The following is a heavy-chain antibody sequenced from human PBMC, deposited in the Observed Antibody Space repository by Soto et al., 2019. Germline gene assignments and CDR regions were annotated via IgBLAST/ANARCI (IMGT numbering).Heavy chain of an antibody. V-gene: IGHV4-59*01. CDR1: GDSITGSY. CDR3: ARDMPYAAGSLAGCDY. Sequence: SETLSLTCTVSGDSITGSYWSWIRQPPGKTLEWIGYIYHSGTTTYNPSLKSRVSISVDTSKNQFSLRLTSVIAADTAVYYCARDMPYAAGSLAGCDYWGQGILVTVSS. CDR2: IYHSGTT. D-gene: IGHD1-26*01. J-gene: IGHJ4*02.